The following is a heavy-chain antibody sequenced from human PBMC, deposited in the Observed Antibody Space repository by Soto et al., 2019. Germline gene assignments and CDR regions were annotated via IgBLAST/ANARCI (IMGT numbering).Heavy chain of an antibody. V-gene: IGHV1-46*01. CDR1: GYTFTSYY. J-gene: IGHJ6*02. CDR3: ARGGPHYDILTGLRDYYYGMDV. CDR2: INPSGGST. Sequence: SVKVSCKASGYTFTSYYMHWVRQAPGQGLEWMGIINPSGGSTSYAQKFQGRVTMTRDTSTSTVYMELSSLRSEDTAVYYCARGGPHYDILTGLRDYYYGMDVWGQGTTVTVSS. D-gene: IGHD3-9*01.